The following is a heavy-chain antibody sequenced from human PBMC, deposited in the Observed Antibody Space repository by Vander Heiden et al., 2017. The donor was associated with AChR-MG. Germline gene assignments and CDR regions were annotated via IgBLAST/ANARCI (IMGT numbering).Heavy chain of an antibody. CDR3: ARGTPTYYYYYMDV. Sequence: QVQLQQWGAGLLKPSETLSLTCAVYGGSFSGYYWSWIRQPPGKGLEWIGEINHSGSTNYNPSLKSRVTIPVDTSKNQFSLKLSSVTAADTAVYYCARGTPTYYYYYMDVWGKGTTVTVSS. CDR2: INHSGST. CDR1: GGSFSGYY. J-gene: IGHJ6*03. V-gene: IGHV4-34*01.